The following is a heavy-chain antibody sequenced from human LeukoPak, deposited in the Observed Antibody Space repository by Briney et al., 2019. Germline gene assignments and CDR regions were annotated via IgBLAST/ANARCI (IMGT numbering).Heavy chain of an antibody. CDR3: ANFFGNNFGY. CDR1: GFSFSSYV. J-gene: IGHJ4*02. D-gene: IGHD5-24*01. CDR2: SRNKANSYIT. V-gene: IGHV3-72*01. Sequence: GGSLRLSCAASGFSFSSYVMHWVRQAPGKGLDWVGRSRNKANSYITEYAASVEGRFTISRDDSKNSLYLQMNSLKTEDTAVYYCANFFGNNFGYWGQGTLVTVSS.